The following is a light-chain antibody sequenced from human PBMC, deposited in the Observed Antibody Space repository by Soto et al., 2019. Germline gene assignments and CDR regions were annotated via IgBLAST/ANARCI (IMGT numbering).Light chain of an antibody. CDR2: EVT. CDR3: SSYTRSTTVI. J-gene: IGLJ2*01. Sequence: QSALTQPASLSGSPGQSITISCTGTSSDIGAYNYVSWYQQHPGKAPKLMIYEVTNRPSGVSNRFSGSKSGNTASLTISGLQAEDEADYYCSSYTRSTTVIFGGGTKLTVL. CDR1: SSDIGAYNY. V-gene: IGLV2-14*01.